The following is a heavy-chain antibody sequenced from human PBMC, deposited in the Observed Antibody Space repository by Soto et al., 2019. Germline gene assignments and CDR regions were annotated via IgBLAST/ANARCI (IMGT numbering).Heavy chain of an antibody. CDR2: ISSSGSTI. V-gene: IGHV3-48*03. CDR1: GFTFSSYE. J-gene: IGHJ6*02. Sequence: PGGSLRLSCAASGFTFSSYEMNWVRQAPGKGLEWVSYISSSGSTIYYADFVKGRFTISRDNAKNSLYLQMNSLRAEDTAVYYCARVRLPYYYYGMDVWGQGTTVTVSS. CDR3: ARVRLPYYYYGMDV.